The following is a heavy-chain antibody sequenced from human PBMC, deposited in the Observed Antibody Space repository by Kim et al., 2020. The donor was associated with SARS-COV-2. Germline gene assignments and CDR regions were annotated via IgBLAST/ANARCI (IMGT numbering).Heavy chain of an antibody. J-gene: IGHJ4*02. D-gene: IGHD6-19*01. V-gene: IGHV3-7*01. Sequence: FYVGSVKDRFTISRHNAKNSLYLQMNSLRAEDTAVYYCARVGSSGWCGVYWGQGTLVTVSS. CDR3: ARVGSSGWCGVY.